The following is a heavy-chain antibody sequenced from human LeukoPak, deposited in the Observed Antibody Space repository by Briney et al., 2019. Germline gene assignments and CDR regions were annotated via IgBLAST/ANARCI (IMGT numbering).Heavy chain of an antibody. Sequence: SETLSLTCAVYGGSFSTYYWSWIRQPPGKGLEWIGEINHRGSTNSNPSLKSRVTMSLDTSKNQFSLKLSSVTAADTAVYFCARGDDYSSVPWYYYYMDVWGKGTTVTVSS. J-gene: IGHJ6*03. V-gene: IGHV4-34*01. CDR1: GGSFSTYY. D-gene: IGHD6-25*01. CDR2: INHRGST. CDR3: ARGDDYSSVPWYYYYMDV.